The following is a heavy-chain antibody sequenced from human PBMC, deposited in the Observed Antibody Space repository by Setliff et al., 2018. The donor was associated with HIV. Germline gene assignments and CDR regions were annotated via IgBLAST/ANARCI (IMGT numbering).Heavy chain of an antibody. CDR2: ISSSSSYT. Sequence: GGSLRLSCAASGFTFSSYSMNWVRQAPGKGLEWVSYISSSSSYTHYADSVKGRFTISRDNVKNSLYLQMNSLRAEDTAVYYCARATAAWDDAFDIWGQGTMVTISS. V-gene: IGHV3-21*01. J-gene: IGHJ3*02. D-gene: IGHD6-13*01. CDR1: GFTFSSYS. CDR3: ARATAAWDDAFDI.